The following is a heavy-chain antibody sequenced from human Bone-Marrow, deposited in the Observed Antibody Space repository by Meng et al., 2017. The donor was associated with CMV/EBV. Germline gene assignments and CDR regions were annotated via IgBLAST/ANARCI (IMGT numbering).Heavy chain of an antibody. J-gene: IGHJ4*02. CDR2: IYSDDST. D-gene: IGHD4-23*01. V-gene: IGHV3-NL1*01. CDR1: GFTFSSYG. Sequence: GESLKISCAASGFTFSSYGMHWVRQAPGKGLEWVSVIYSDDSTYYADSVKGRFTISRDNSKNTLYLQMNSLRAEDTAVYYCASMVGGGYFDYWGQGTLVTVSS. CDR3: ASMVGGGYFDY.